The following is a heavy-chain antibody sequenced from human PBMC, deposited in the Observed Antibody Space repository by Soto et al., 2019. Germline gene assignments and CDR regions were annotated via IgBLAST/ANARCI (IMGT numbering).Heavy chain of an antibody. CDR3: VRGIGYIDS. Sequence: ASVKVSCKASGYTFTSYDINWVRQATGQGLEWMGWMNPNSGNTGYALSVKSRITINPDTSKNQFSLQLKSVTPEDTAVYYCVRGIGYIDSWGQGTLVTVSS. CDR1: GYTFTSYD. CDR2: MNPNSGNT. V-gene: IGHV1-8*01. D-gene: IGHD3-22*01. J-gene: IGHJ4*02.